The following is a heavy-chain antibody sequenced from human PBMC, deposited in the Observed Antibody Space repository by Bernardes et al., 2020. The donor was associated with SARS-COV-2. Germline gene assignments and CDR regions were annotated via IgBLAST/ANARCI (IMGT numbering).Heavy chain of an antibody. CDR3: TRDPGKILATNYSYHYGMDV. V-gene: IGHV3-48*04. D-gene: IGHD2-8*02. Sequence: GGSLRLSCAASGFSFNTYGMNWVRQAPGKGLEWVAYISSLSGIIYYADSVKGRFTISRDNAQNSLYLQMNSVRGEDTAVYYCTRDPGKILATNYSYHYGMDVWGQGTTVTVSS. CDR2: ISSLSGII. CDR1: GFSFNTYG. J-gene: IGHJ6*02.